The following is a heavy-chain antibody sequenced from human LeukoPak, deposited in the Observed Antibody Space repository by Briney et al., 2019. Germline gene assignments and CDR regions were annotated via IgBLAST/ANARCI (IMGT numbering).Heavy chain of an antibody. V-gene: IGHV1-18*01. CDR2: IGACNGNT. Sequence: ASVKVSCKSSFYTFTSFSISWVRQAPGQRLEWMGWIGACNGNTNYAQKLQGRVTMTTDTSTSTAYMELRSLRSDDTAVYYCASHGLGVGGSYRRPIFFYWGQGSLDTVSS. D-gene: IGHD3-16*02. CDR3: ASHGLGVGGSYRRPIFFY. CDR1: FYTFTSFS. J-gene: IGHJ4*02.